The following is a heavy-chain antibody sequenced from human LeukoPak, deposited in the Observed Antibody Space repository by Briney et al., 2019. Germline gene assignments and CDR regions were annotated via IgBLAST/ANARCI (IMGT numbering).Heavy chain of an antibody. V-gene: IGHV1-2*02. CDR1: GYTFTGYY. Sequence: ASLKVSCKASGYTFTGYYMHWVRQAPGQGLEWMGWINRNSGGTNYAQKSQGRVTMTRDTSISTACMELSRLRSDDTAVYYCARVRGEYQLLWGENYFDYWGQGTLVTVSS. CDR2: INRNSGGT. D-gene: IGHD2-2*01. CDR3: ARVRGEYQLLWGENYFDY. J-gene: IGHJ4*02.